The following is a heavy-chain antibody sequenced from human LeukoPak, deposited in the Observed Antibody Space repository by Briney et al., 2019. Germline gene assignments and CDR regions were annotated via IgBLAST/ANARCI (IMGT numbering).Heavy chain of an antibody. CDR3: ARIRGRGSLNWFDP. J-gene: IGHJ5*02. CDR1: GFTFTSYA. Sequence: GGSLRLSCAASGFTFTSYAMHWVRQAPGQRLEWMGWINAGNGNIKYSQKFQGRVTITRDTSASTAYMELSSLRSEDTAVYYCARIRGRGSLNWFDPWGQGTLVTVSS. V-gene: IGHV1-3*01. CDR2: INAGNGNI. D-gene: IGHD1-26*01.